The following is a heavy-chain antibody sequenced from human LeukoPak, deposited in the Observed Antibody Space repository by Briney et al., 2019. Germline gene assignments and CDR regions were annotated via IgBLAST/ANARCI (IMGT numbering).Heavy chain of an antibody. CDR1: SDSIGSYY. J-gene: IGHJ4*01. V-gene: IGHV4-59*01. D-gene: IGHD3-16*01. Sequence: SETLFLNCTVSSDSIGSYYWGWIRQTPGRGLECIGYVHYAEAATYNSSLQSRVTISVDTSTNSFSLRLHSVTAADTAVYFCARGFSFGGVIVGPWDWGHGTLVTVSS. CDR2: VHYAEAA. CDR3: ARGFSFGGVIVGPWD.